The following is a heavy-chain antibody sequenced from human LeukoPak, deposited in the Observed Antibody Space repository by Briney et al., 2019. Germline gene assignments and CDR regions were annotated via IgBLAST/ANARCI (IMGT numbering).Heavy chain of an antibody. Sequence: PGGSLRLSCAASGFTFSDYAMNWVRQAPGKGLVWVSSISIISNYVYNSASVHGRFTISRDNTKTPLYLQMNSLRAEDPAVYYCPRDFDWFRNQFDYWGQGPLVTVSS. CDR2: ISIISNYV. D-gene: IGHD3-9*01. J-gene: IGHJ4*02. V-gene: IGHV3-21*01. CDR1: GFTFSDYA. CDR3: PRDFDWFRNQFDY.